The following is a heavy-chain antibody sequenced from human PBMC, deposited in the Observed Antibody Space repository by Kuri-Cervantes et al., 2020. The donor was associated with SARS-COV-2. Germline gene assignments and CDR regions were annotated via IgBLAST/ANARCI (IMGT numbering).Heavy chain of an antibody. CDR1: GYTFTSYG. CDR2: IIPIFGTA. V-gene: IGHV1-69*13. Sequence: SVKVSCKASGYTFTSYGISWVRQAPGQGLEWMGGIIPIFGTANYAQKFQGRVTITADESTSTAYMELSSLRSEDTAVYYCARDMWGRAVAGTSDYYYYYYMDVWGKGTTVTVSS. CDR3: ARDMWGRAVAGTSDYYYYYYMDV. D-gene: IGHD6-19*01. J-gene: IGHJ6*03.